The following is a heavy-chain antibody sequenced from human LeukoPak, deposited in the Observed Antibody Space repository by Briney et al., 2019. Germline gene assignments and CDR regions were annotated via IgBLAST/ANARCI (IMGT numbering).Heavy chain of an antibody. CDR3: ARGLLPFYSSGR. Sequence: ASVKVSCKASGYTFTSYYMHWVRQAPGQGLEWMGWISTYNGNTGYAQKFQGRVTMTRNTSISTAYMELSSLRSEDTAVYYCARGLLPFYSSGRWGQGTLVTVSS. J-gene: IGHJ4*02. CDR1: GYTFTSYY. CDR2: ISTYNGNT. V-gene: IGHV1-8*02. D-gene: IGHD5-18*01.